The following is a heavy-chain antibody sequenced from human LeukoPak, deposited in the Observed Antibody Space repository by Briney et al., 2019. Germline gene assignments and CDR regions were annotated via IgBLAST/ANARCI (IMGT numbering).Heavy chain of an antibody. D-gene: IGHD6-13*01. J-gene: IGHJ5*02. CDR3: ARRRIAAADL. V-gene: IGHV4-38-2*01. Sequence: SETLSLTCAVPGYSISSGYYWGWIRQPPGKGLEWIGSIYHSGSTYYNPSLKSRVTISVDTSKNQFSLKLSSVTAADTAVYYCARRRIAAADLWGQGTLVTVSS. CDR1: GYSISSGYY. CDR2: IYHSGST.